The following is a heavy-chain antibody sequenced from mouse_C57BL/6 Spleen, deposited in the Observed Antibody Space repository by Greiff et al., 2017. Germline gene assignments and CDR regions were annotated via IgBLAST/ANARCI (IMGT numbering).Heavy chain of an antibody. V-gene: IGHV10-1*01. CDR1: GFSFNTYA. D-gene: IGHD1-2*01. CDR3: VSSLLLYFDY. J-gene: IGHJ2*01. Sequence: EVMLVESGGGLVQPKGSLKLSCAASGFSFNTYAMNWVRQAPGKGLEWVARIRSKSNNYATYYAESVKGRFTISRDDSESMLYLQMNNLKTEDTAMYYCVSSLLLYFDYWGQGTTLTVSS. CDR2: IRSKSNNYAT.